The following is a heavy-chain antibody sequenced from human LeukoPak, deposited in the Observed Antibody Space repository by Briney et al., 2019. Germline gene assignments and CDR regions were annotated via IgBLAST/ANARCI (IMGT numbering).Heavy chain of an antibody. CDR3: ARHYGP. D-gene: IGHD3-16*01. Sequence: SETLSLTCAVSGDSISTNHWWSWVRQPPGKGLEWIGEVFHSGSTNYNPSLKSRVTISVDTSKNQFSLKLNSVTAADTAVYYCARHYGPWGQGTLVTVSS. V-gene: IGHV4-4*02. CDR2: VFHSGST. J-gene: IGHJ5*02. CDR1: GDSISTNHW.